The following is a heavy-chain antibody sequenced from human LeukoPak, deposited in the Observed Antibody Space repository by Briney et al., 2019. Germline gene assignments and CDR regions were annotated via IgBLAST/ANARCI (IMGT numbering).Heavy chain of an antibody. J-gene: IGHJ4*02. Sequence: PGGSLRLSCAASGFTFSSYAMSWVRQAPGKGLEWVSGISGSGGSTYYADSVKGRFTISRDNSKNTLYLQMNSLRAEDTAVYYCARARSSYGVRFDYWGQGTLVTVSS. V-gene: IGHV3-23*01. CDR1: GFTFSSYA. D-gene: IGHD3-10*01. CDR2: ISGSGGST. CDR3: ARARSSYGVRFDY.